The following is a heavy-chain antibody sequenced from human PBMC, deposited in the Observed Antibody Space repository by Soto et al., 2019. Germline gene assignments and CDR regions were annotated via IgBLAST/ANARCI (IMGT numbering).Heavy chain of an antibody. J-gene: IGHJ4*02. CDR3: AKDRGYCSGGTCYPVD. V-gene: IGHV3-30*18. CDR2: ISYEGSSK. CDR1: GFTFSNHG. D-gene: IGHD2-15*01. Sequence: QVQLVESGGGVVQPGRSLGLSCAASGFTFSNHGMHWVRQAPGKGLEWVALISYEGSSKYYADSVKGRVTISRDNSKNPLNLQMDSLRPEDTAVYYCAKDRGYCSGGTCYPVDWGQGTLVIVSA.